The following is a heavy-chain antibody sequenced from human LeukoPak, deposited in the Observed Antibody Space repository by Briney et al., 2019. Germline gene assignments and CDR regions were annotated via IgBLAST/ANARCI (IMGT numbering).Heavy chain of an antibody. Sequence: GGSLRLSCAASGFTFSSYAMHWVRQAPGKGLEWVAVISYDGSNKYYADSVKGRFTISRDNSKNTLYLQMNSLRAEDTAVYYCASSPGAYYYYYMDVWGKGTTVTVSS. V-gene: IGHV3-30-3*01. CDR3: ASSPGAYYYYYMDV. CDR2: ISYDGSNK. D-gene: IGHD6-6*01. J-gene: IGHJ6*03. CDR1: GFTFSSYA.